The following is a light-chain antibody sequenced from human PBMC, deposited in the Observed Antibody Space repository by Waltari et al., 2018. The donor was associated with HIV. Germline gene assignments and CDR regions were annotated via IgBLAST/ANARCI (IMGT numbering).Light chain of an antibody. CDR1: ELGDKY. CDR3: QAWDSSTDVV. V-gene: IGLV3-1*01. J-gene: IGLJ3*02. CDR2: QNT. Sequence: SYHLPQPPSVSVSPGHTATITCSGDELGDKYTCWYQQRPGQSPVLVISQNTKRPSGIPERFSGSASGNTATLTISGTQAVDEADYYCQAWDSSTDVVFGGGTKLTVL.